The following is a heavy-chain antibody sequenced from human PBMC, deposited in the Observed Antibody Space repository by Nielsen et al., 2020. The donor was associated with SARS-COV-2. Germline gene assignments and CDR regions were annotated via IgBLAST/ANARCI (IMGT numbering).Heavy chain of an antibody. CDR3: ARGLAIGATPLNP. CDR1: EYSFSDYY. J-gene: IGHJ5*02. V-gene: IGHV1-8*02. CDR2: MNPKSGYT. Sequence: ASVKVSCKASEYSFSDYYVHWVRQAPGQGLEWMGWMNPKSGYTAYAQQFQGRVTMTRNTSISTAYLELSRLRSDDTAMYYCARGLAIGATPLNPWGQGTLVTVSS. D-gene: IGHD2-15*01.